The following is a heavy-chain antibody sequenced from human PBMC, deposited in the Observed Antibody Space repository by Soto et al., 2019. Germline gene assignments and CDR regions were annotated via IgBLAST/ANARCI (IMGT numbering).Heavy chain of an antibody. D-gene: IGHD3-3*01. CDR2: IIPIFGTA. CDR1: GGTFSSYA. CDR3: ARGRINYDFWSGYSDYYGMDV. V-gene: IGHV1-69*01. J-gene: IGHJ6*02. Sequence: QVPLVQSGAEVKKPGSSVKVSCKASGGTFSSYAISWVRQAPGQGLEWMGGIIPIFGTANYAQKFQGRVTITADESTSTAYMELSSLRSEDTAVYYCARGRINYDFWSGYSDYYGMDVWGQGTTVTVSS.